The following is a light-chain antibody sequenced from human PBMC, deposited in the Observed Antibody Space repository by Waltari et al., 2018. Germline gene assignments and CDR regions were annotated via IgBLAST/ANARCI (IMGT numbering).Light chain of an antibody. J-gene: IGKJ1*01. CDR3: MQSLTSLWT. Sequence: DIVMTQSPLSLPVTPGEPASTSCSSTQSLLHSNGNNYFDWYLQKPGQSPQLLIYLGSNRASGVPDRFSGSGSGTDFTLKISRVEAEDVGVYYCMQSLTSLWTFGQGTKVDIK. CDR2: LGS. CDR1: QSLLHSNGNNY. V-gene: IGKV2-28*01.